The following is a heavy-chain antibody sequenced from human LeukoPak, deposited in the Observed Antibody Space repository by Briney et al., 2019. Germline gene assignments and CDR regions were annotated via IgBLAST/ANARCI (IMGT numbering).Heavy chain of an antibody. CDR2: ISFDGSNQ. J-gene: IGHJ4*02. V-gene: IGHV3-30*18. CDR3: AKPPEVGATVGYFDY. Sequence: GGSLRLSCAASGFTFSSYSMNWVRQAPGKGLEWVALISFDGSNQYYADSVKGRFTISRDNSKNTLYLQMSSLRADDTALYYCAKPPEVGATVGYFDYWGQGTLVTVSS. CDR1: GFTFSSYS. D-gene: IGHD1-26*01.